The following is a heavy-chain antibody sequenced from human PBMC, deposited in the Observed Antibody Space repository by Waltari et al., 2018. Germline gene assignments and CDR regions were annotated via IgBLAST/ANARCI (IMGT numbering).Heavy chain of an antibody. CDR1: GYSISSGYY. CDR2: ISHSGST. D-gene: IGHD6-13*01. CDR3: ARGVIAAAGTSGWFDP. J-gene: IGHJ5*02. Sequence: QVQLQESGPGLVKPSETLSLTCTVSGYSISSGYYWGWIRQPPGKGLEWIGSISHSGSTYSNPALKSRVTISVDTSKNQFSLKLSSVTAADTAVYYCARGVIAAAGTSGWFDPWGQGTLVTVSS. V-gene: IGHV4-38-2*02.